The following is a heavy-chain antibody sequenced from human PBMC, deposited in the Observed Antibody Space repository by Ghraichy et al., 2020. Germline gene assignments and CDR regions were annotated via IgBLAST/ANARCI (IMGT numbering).Heavy chain of an antibody. Sequence: SVKVSCKASGGTFSSYAINWVRQAPGQGLEWMGGIIPIFGTTNYAQRFQGRVSITADESTRTAYMEVSSLRSEDTAVYYCARAVQIVRDRSLHYYAMDVWGQGTTVTVSS. D-gene: IGHD3-10*01. CDR2: IIPIFGTT. CDR3: ARAVQIVRDRSLHYYAMDV. J-gene: IGHJ6*02. CDR1: GGTFSSYA. V-gene: IGHV1-69*13.